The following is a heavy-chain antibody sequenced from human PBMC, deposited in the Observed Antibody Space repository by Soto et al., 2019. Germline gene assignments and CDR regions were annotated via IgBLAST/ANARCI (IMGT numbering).Heavy chain of an antibody. CDR3: ARCDVLRYFDWARGPYYYYGMDV. CDR2: INHSGST. J-gene: IGHJ6*02. Sequence: PSETLSLTCAVYGGSFSGYYWSWIRQPPGKGLEWIGEINHSGSTNYNPSLKSRVTISVDTSKNQFSLKLSSVTAADTAVYYCARCDVLRYFDWARGPYYYYGMDVWGQWTTVTVSS. CDR1: GGSFSGYY. D-gene: IGHD3-9*01. V-gene: IGHV4-34*01.